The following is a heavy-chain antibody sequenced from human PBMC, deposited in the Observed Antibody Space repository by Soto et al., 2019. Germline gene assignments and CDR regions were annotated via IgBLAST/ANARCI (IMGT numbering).Heavy chain of an antibody. V-gene: IGHV4-61*08. CDR2: VYFSGST. D-gene: IGHD3-16*01. Sequence: SETLSLTCIVSGDSVSSGDYYWSWIRQPPGKGLEWIGHVYFSGSTNYIPSLKSRLTMSVDTAKNQFSLKLNSVTAADTAVYYCARSPADKYMIYWCDPRRQGPQVSVSS. CDR1: GDSVSSGDYY. J-gene: IGHJ5*02. CDR3: ARSPADKYMIYWCDP.